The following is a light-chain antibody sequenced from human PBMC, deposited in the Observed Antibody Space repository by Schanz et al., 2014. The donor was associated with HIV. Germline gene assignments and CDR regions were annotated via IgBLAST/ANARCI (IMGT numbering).Light chain of an antibody. CDR1: QTISTY. J-gene: IGKJ1*01. CDR3: QQYDSSLWT. V-gene: IGKV1-5*03. CDR2: QAS. Sequence: DIQMTQSPPSLSAFEGDIVTITCRTSQTISTYLNWYQQKPGKAPNLLIYQASTLEIGVSSRFSGSGSGTEFTLTISSLQPDDFATYYCQQYDSSLWTFGQGTKVETK.